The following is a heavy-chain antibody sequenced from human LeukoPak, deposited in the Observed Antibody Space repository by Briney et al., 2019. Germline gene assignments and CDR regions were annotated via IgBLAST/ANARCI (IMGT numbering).Heavy chain of an antibody. CDR1: GYTFTSYA. J-gene: IGHJ6*03. CDR3: ARDGYSYGYPYYYYYMDV. V-gene: IGHV1-3*03. D-gene: IGHD5-18*01. CDR2: INAGNGNT. Sequence: ASVKVSCKASGYTFTSYAMHWVRQAPGQRLEWMGWINAGNGNTKYSQEFQGRVTITRDTSASTAYMELSSLRSEDTAVYYCARDGYSYGYPYYYYYMDVWGKGTTVTVSS.